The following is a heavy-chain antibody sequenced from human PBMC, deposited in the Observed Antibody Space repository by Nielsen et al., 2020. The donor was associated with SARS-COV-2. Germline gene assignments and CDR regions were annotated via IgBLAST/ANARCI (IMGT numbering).Heavy chain of an antibody. Sequence: GESLKISCAASGFTFSSYEMNWVRQAPGKGLEWVPYISSSSSYTNYADSVKGRFTISRDNAKNSLYLQMNSLRAEDTAVYYCARVMVVRTAFDYWGQGTLVTVSS. D-gene: IGHD2-2*01. J-gene: IGHJ4*02. CDR1: GFTFSSYE. V-gene: IGHV3-21*05. CDR2: ISSSSSYT. CDR3: ARVMVVRTAFDY.